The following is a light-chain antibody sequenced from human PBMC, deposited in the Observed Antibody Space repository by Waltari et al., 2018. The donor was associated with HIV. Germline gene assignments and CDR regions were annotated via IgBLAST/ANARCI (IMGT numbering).Light chain of an antibody. CDR3: QSYDMSQSGSLV. CDR2: DNN. J-gene: IGLJ2*01. Sequence: QSVLPQPRSVSGAPGQRVTIACTGTRSNLGPGFDVHWSQQLPGNAPKLLIYDNNIRPSGVPDRFSGSKSGTSASLAITGLQSEDEADYYCQSYDMSQSGSLVFGGGTKLTVL. CDR1: RSNLGPGFD. V-gene: IGLV1-40*01.